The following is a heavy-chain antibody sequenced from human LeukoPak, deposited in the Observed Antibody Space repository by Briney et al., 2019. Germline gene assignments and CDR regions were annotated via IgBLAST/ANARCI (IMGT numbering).Heavy chain of an antibody. CDR2: IYYSGTT. CDR3: ARGGWSMDY. J-gene: IGHJ4*02. CDR1: GGSMTNYY. Sequence: SETLSLTCSVSGGSMTNYYWSWIRQPPGKGLEWIGYIYYSGTTNYNPSLKSRVTISVDTSKTQFSVKLTSVTAADTAVYYCARGGWSMDYWGQGTLVTVPS. V-gene: IGHV4-59*01. D-gene: IGHD6-19*01.